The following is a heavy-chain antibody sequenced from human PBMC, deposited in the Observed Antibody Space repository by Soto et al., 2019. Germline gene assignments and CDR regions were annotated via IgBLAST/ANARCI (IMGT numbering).Heavy chain of an antibody. V-gene: IGHV3-30-3*01. CDR2: ISYDGSNK. CDR3: ARVDYDFWSGYYFDY. J-gene: IGHJ4*02. CDR1: GFTFSSYA. D-gene: IGHD3-3*01. Sequence: GGSLRLSCAASGFTFSSYAMHWVRQAPGKGLEWVAVISYDGSNKYYADSVKGRFTISRDNSKNTLYLQMNSLRAEDTAVYYCARVDYDFWSGYYFDYWGQGTLVTVSS.